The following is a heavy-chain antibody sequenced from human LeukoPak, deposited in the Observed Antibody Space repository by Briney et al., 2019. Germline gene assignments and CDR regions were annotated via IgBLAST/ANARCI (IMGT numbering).Heavy chain of an antibody. CDR3: ARDAIGGYSYGSIFDY. J-gene: IGHJ4*02. D-gene: IGHD5-18*01. CDR1: GYTFTSYY. CDR2: ISPSGGST. V-gene: IGHV1-46*01. Sequence: GASVKVSCKASGYTFTSYYMHWVRQAPGQGLEWMGIISPSGGSTSYAQKFQGRVTMTRDTSTSTVYMELSSLRSEDTAVYYCARDAIGGYSYGSIFDYWGQGTLVTVSS.